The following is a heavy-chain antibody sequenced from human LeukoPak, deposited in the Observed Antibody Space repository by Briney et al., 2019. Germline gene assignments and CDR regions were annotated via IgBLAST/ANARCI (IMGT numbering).Heavy chain of an antibody. J-gene: IGHJ6*02. D-gene: IGHD6-19*01. CDR3: ARRIAVAGTDYYYGMDV. Sequence: ADPLSPTRTLSGGPMSSYYWSWIRQPPGKGLEGIGYIYYGGSTNYNPSLKSRVTISVDTSKNQFSLKLSSVTAADTAVYYGARRIAVAGTDYYYGMDVWGQGTTVTVSS. CDR2: IYYGGST. V-gene: IGHV4-59*08. CDR1: GGPMSSYY.